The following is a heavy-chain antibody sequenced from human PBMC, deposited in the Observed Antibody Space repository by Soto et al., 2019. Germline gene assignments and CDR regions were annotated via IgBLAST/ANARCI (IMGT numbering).Heavy chain of an antibody. CDR2: IYYSGSA. V-gene: IGHV4-59*08. D-gene: IGHD6-13*01. J-gene: IGHJ1*01. Sequence: PSETLSLTCTVSGGSISSYYWSWIRQTPGKGLQYIGYIYYSGSANYNPSLKSRVTISDDTSTNQIFLTLTSVTAADTAVYYCARDTSSTSLRAEYFQFWGQGTQVT. CDR1: GGSISSYY. CDR3: ARDTSSTSLRAEYFQF.